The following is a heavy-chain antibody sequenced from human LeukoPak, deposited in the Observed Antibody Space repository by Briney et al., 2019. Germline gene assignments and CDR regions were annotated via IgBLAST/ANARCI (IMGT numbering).Heavy chain of an antibody. CDR2: IYTSGST. J-gene: IGHJ4*02. Sequence: SQTLSLTCTVSGGSISSGSYYWSWIRQPAGKGLEWIVRIYTSGSTNYNPSLKSRVTISVDTSKNQFSLKLSSVTAADTAVYYCARVIAVAGTGDYYFDYWGQGTLVTVSS. CDR1: GGSISSGSYY. V-gene: IGHV4-61*02. CDR3: ARVIAVAGTGDYYFDY. D-gene: IGHD6-19*01.